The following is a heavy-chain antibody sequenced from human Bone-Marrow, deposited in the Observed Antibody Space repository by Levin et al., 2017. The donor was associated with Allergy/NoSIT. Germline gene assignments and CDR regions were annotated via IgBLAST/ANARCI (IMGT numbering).Heavy chain of an antibody. V-gene: IGHV1-2*02. CDR3: ARDRGGEGITLIDY. J-gene: IGHJ4*02. D-gene: IGHD2/OR15-2a*01. Sequence: PAASVKVSCKASGYRFTDYYIHWVRQAPGEGLEWMGWIDPNTEDTFSAEKFRGTVTMTRDTSIITVYMELSSLRNDDTAVYYCARDRGGEGITLIDYWGQGTLVTVSS. CDR1: GYRFTDYY. CDR2: IDPNTEDT.